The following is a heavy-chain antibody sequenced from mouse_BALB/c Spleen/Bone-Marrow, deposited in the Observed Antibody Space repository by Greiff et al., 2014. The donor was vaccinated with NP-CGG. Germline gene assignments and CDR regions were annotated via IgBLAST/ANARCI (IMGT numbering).Heavy chain of an antibody. D-gene: IGHD2-2*01. Sequence: VQLVESGPDLVSPSQSLSITCTVSGFSLTLYGVHWVRQSPGKGLEWLVVIWSDGTTTYNSALKSRLSIIKDNSKSQAFLKLNSLQTDDTAMYYCARHERGYPYAMDYWGQGTSVTVSS. J-gene: IGHJ4*01. CDR2: IWSDGTT. CDR1: GFSLTLYG. CDR3: ARHERGYPYAMDY. V-gene: IGHV2-6-2*01.